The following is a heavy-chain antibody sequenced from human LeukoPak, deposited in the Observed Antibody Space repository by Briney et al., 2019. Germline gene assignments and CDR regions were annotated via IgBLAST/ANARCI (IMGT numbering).Heavy chain of an antibody. J-gene: IGHJ5*02. CDR2: IYYSGST. V-gene: IGHV4-39*01. CDR1: GGSISSSSYY. CDR3: ARHSSGSYYNWFDH. Sequence: SETLSLTCTVSGGSISSSSYYWGWIRQPPGKGLEWIGSIYYSGSTYYNPSLKSRVTISVDTSKNQFSLKLSSVTAADTAVYFCARHSSGSYYNWFDHWGQGTLVTVSS. D-gene: IGHD3-10*01.